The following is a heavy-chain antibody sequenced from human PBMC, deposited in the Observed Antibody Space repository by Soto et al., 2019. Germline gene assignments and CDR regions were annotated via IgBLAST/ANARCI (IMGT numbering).Heavy chain of an antibody. CDR1: GFTFSSYA. D-gene: IGHD3-22*01. CDR3: AKATNIRPRYYCDSSGYSPFDY. V-gene: IGHV3-23*01. Sequence: GGSLRLSCAASGFTFSSYAMSWVRQAPGKGLEWVSAISGSGGSTYYADSVKGRFTISRDNSKNTLYLQMNSLRAEDTAVYYCAKATNIRPRYYCDSSGYSPFDYWGQGTLVTVSS. J-gene: IGHJ4*02. CDR2: ISGSGGST.